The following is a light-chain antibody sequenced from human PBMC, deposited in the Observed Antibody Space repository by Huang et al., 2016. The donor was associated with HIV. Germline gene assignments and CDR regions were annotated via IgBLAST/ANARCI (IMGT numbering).Light chain of an antibody. J-gene: IGKJ1*01. CDR3: QQRRNWPWT. CDR1: QNVWRD. V-gene: IGKV3-11*01. CDR2: DAS. Sequence: EIELTHSPATLSLSPGERATLSCRASQNVWRDLAWYQHKPGQAPRLLVYDASNRATDIPARFSGSGSGTDFTLTIVSLDPADVAVYYCQQRRNWPWTFGQGTKVEIK.